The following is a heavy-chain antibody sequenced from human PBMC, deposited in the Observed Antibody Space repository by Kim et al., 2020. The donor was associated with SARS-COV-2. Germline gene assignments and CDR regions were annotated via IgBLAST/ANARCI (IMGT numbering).Heavy chain of an antibody. J-gene: IGHJ5*02. Sequence: SVKVSCKASGGTFSINWVRQAPGQGLEWMGSIIPVLGTLNYGRGSLAQRFQGRVTITADKSTSTAYMELSGLRSEDTAVYYCATIPIEYSSSNNWFDPWGQGTLVTVSS. V-gene: IGHV1-69*08. CDR2: IIPVLGTL. CDR1: GGTFS. CDR3: ATIPIEYSSSNNWFDP. D-gene: IGHD6-6*01.